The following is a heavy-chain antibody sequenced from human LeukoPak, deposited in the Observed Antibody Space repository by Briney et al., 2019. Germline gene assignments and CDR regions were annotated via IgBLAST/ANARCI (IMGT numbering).Heavy chain of an antibody. Sequence: SETLSLTCTVSGGSISSYYWSWIRQPPGKGLEWIGYIYYSGSTKFNPSLKSRVTISVDTSKNQFSLKLSSVTAADTAVYYCARGGGVTYYDSTGYLWYFDYWGQGTLVTVSS. J-gene: IGHJ4*02. V-gene: IGHV4-59*01. CDR3: ARGGGVTYYDSTGYLWYFDY. D-gene: IGHD3-22*01. CDR1: GGSISSYY. CDR2: IYYSGST.